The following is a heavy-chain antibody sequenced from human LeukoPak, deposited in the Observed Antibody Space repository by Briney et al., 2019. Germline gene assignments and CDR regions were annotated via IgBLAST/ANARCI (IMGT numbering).Heavy chain of an antibody. D-gene: IGHD1-26*01. J-gene: IGHJ4*02. CDR1: GFTFSSHW. CDR3: ARATPGWWELLR. CDR2: ISVGGSST. V-gene: IGHV3-74*01. Sequence: PGGSLRLSCAASGFTFSSHWMHWVRQAPGKGLVWVSRISVGGSSTSYADSVKGRFTISRDNDKNTLFLQMNSLRAEDTAVYYCARATPGWWELLRWGQGTLVTVSS.